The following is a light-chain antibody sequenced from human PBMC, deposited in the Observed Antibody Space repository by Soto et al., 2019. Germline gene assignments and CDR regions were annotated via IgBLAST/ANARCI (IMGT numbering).Light chain of an antibody. J-gene: IGKJ1*01. V-gene: IGKV1-5*01. CDR3: QQYYTYPWT. Sequence: DIQMTRSPSTLSASVGDRVTITCRASQNIINWLAWYQQKPGKAPKLLIYDASTLEGGVPSRFSGSGSGTEFTLTINSLPPDDFATYYCQQYYTYPWTFGQGTKVEIK. CDR1: QNIINW. CDR2: DAS.